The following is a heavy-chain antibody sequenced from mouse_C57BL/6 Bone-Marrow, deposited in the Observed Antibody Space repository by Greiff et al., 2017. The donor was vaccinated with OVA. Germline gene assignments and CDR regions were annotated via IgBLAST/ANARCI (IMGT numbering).Heavy chain of an antibody. Sequence: VQLQQSGPELVKPGASVKIPCKASGYTFTDYNMDLVKQSHGKSLEWIGDINPNNGGTIYNQKFKGKATLTVDKSSSTAYMELRSLTSEDTAVYYCARGGWLLNFPFDYWGQGTTLTVSS. CDR1: GYTFTDYN. CDR3: ARGGWLLNFPFDY. J-gene: IGHJ2*01. V-gene: IGHV1-18*01. CDR2: INPNNGGT. D-gene: IGHD2-3*01.